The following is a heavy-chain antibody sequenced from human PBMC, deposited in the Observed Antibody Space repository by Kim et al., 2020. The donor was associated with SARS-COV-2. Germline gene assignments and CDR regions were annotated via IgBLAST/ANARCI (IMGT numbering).Heavy chain of an antibody. CDR3: ARDFDY. CDR2: IKPDGSEK. V-gene: IGHV3-7*01. CDR1: GLIFSNYL. Sequence: GGSLRLSCEVSGLIFSNYLMTWVRQAPGKGLEWVANIKPDGSEKFYMESVRARFTISRDNAKNSLYLQMDSLRAEDTAIYYCARDFDYWGQGILVTVSS. J-gene: IGHJ4*02.